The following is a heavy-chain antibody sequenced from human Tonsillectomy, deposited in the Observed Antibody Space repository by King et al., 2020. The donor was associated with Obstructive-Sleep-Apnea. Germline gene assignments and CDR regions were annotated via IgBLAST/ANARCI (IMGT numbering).Heavy chain of an antibody. J-gene: IGHJ4*02. CDR3: ARDLRAAAGPYFDY. CDR2: IYYSGTT. CDR1: GGSISSSSYY. Sequence: LQLKESGPGLVKPSETLSLTCTVSGGSISSSSYYWGWIRQPPGKGLEWIGSIYYSGTTYYNPSLKSRVTISVDTSKNQFSLKLSSVTAADTALYYCARDLRAAAGPYFDYWGLGTLVTVSS. V-gene: IGHV4-39*07. D-gene: IGHD6-13*01.